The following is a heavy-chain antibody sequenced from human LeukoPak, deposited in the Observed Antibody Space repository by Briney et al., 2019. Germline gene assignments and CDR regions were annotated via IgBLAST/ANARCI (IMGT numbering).Heavy chain of an antibody. V-gene: IGHV3-49*04. Sequence: GGSLRLSCTASGFTFGDYAMSWVRQAPGKGLEWVGFIRGKAYGWTTEYAASVKRRFTISRDDSKSIAYLQMNSLKTEDTAVYYCARKRGQWVVPDYWGQGTLVTVSS. CDR3: ARKRGQWVVPDY. CDR2: IRGKAYGWTT. J-gene: IGHJ4*02. D-gene: IGHD6-19*01. CDR1: GFTFGDYA.